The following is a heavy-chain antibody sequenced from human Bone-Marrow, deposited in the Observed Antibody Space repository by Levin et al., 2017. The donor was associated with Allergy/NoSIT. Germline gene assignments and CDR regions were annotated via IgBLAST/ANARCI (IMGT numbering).Heavy chain of an antibody. J-gene: IGHJ4*01. Sequence: AGGSLRLSCAASGFSFNSHRMSWVRQAPGTGLEWVSGDDGSGTFTKYADSVKGRFTISRDNSKNTLFLQMNSLRVEDTAVYYCVKGRDDSGGYHFSFDYWGQGTLVTVSS. CDR1: GFSFNSHR. CDR2: DDGSGTFT. CDR3: VKGRDDSGGYHFSFDY. D-gene: IGHD3-22*01. V-gene: IGHV3-23*01.